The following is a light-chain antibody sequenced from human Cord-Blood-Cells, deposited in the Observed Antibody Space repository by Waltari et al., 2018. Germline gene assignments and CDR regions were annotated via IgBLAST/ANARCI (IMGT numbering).Light chain of an antibody. CDR1: QRVSST. CDR2: GAS. J-gene: IGKJ1*01. CDR3: QQYNNWPPWT. V-gene: IGKV3-15*01. Sequence: EIVMTQSPVTLSVSPGERATLSCRASQRVSSTLAWYQQKPGQAPRLLIYGASTRATGIPARFSGSGSGTEFTLTISSLQSEDFAVYYCQQYNNWPPWTFGQGTKVEIK.